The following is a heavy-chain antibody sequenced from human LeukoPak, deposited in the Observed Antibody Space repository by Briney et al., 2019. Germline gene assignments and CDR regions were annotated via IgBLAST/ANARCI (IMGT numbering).Heavy chain of an antibody. V-gene: IGHV3-30*04. Sequence: GGSLRLSCAASGFTFSSYAMHWVRQAPGKGLEWVALISYDESNKYNADSVKGRFTISRDNSKNTLYLQMNSLRAEDTAVYYCARQSIPRYSSSWYYFDYWGQGTLVTVSS. CDR1: GFTFSSYA. D-gene: IGHD6-13*01. J-gene: IGHJ4*02. CDR3: ARQSIPRYSSSWYYFDY. CDR2: ISYDESNK.